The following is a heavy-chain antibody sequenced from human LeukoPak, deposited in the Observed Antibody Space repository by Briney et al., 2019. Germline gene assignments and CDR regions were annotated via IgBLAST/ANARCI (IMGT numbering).Heavy chain of an antibody. Sequence: GGSLRLSCAASGFTFSSYWMHWVRQAPGKGLVGVSHIHTDGTTTNYADSVKGRFTISRDNAKNTLYLQMNSLRAEDTAVYYCAGDPTYSSSPLDVWGKGTTVAVSS. V-gene: IGHV3-74*01. D-gene: IGHD6-6*01. CDR1: GFTFSSYW. CDR2: IHTDGTTT. J-gene: IGHJ6*04. CDR3: AGDPTYSSSPLDV.